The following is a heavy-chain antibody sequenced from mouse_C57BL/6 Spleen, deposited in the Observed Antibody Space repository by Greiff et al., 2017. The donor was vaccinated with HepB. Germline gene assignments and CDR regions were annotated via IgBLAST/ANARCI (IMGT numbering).Heavy chain of an antibody. V-gene: IGHV1-59*01. CDR2: IDPSDSYT. D-gene: IGHD3-1*01. CDR1: GYTFTSYW. J-gene: IGHJ2*01. Sequence: QVQLQQPGAELVRPGTSVKLSCKASGYTFTSYWMHWVKQRPGQGLEWIGVIDPSDSYTNYNQKFKGKATLTVDTSSSTAYMQLSSLTSEDSAVYYCARSGDIYPVGLFDYWGQGTTLTVSS. CDR3: ARSGDIYPVGLFDY.